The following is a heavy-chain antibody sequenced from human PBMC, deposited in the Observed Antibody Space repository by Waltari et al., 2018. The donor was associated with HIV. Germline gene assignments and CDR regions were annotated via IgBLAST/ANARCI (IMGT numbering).Heavy chain of an antibody. D-gene: IGHD1-7*01. CDR3: ARSSITGTSGGGMDV. CDR1: GNTFTSYA. CDR2: MNPNSGNT. J-gene: IGHJ6*02. V-gene: IGHV1-8*01. Sequence: QVQLVQSGAEVKKPGASVKVSCKDSGNTFTSYAIHRERQAHGQGLEWMGWMNPNSGNTGYAQKFQGRVTMTRNTSISTAYMELSSLRSEDTAVYYCARSSITGTSGGGMDVWGQGTTVTVSS.